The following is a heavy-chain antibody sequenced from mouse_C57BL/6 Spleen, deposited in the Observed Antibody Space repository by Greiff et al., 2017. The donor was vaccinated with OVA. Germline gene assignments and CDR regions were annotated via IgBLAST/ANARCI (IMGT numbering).Heavy chain of an antibody. CDR2: IDPSDSYT. D-gene: IGHD3-3*01. CDR1: GYTFTSYW. J-gene: IGHJ3*01. V-gene: IGHV1-59*01. Sequence: QVQLQQPGAELVRPGTSVKLSCKASGYTFTSYWMHWVKQRPGQGLEWIGVIDPSDSYTNYNQKFKGKATLTVDTSSSTAYMQLSSLTSEDSVVYYCARWGDPWFAYWGQGTLVTVSA. CDR3: ARWGDPWFAY.